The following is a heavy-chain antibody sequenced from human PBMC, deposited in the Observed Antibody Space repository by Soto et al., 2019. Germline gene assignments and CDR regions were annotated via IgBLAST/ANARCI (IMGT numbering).Heavy chain of an antibody. V-gene: IGHV1-18*04. Sequence: QVQLVQSAPELQRPGDSVKVSCKTSGYTFTSYPYSWVRQAPGQGLEWMGWVNSYDGTTKVAQQFRDRITLTEDKSAATAFMELRRLTCDDTAVYYCAREYYGTTTWIVYWGQGTLVAVSS. J-gene: IGHJ4*02. D-gene: IGHD1-7*01. CDR2: VNSYDGTT. CDR1: GYTFTSYP. CDR3: AREYYGTTTWIVY.